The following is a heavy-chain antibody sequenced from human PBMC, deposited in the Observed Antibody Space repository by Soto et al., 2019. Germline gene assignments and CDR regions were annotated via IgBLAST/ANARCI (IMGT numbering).Heavy chain of an antibody. V-gene: IGHV3-30-3*01. CDR2: ISYDGTNK. Sequence: QVQLVESGGGVVQPGRSLRLSCAASGFPFSSYAMHWVRRVPGKGLEWVALISYDGTNKYYADSVKGRFTISRDNSKNTLYLQMNSLRAEDTAVYYCASSQYCSVGSCYSNWGQGTLVTVSS. CDR1: GFPFSSYA. D-gene: IGHD2-15*01. J-gene: IGHJ4*02. CDR3: ASSQYCSVGSCYSN.